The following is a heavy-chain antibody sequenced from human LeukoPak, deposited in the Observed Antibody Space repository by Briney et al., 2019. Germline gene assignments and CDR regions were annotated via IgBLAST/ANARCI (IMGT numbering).Heavy chain of an antibody. CDR2: MNPNSGNT. CDR1: GYTFTSYD. Sequence: ASVKVSCKAFGYTFTSYDINWVRQATGQGLEWMGWMNPNSGNTGYAQKFQGRVTMTRNTSISTAYMELSSLRSEDTAVYYCARSPSVTSSFDYWGQGTLVTVSS. D-gene: IGHD4-17*01. V-gene: IGHV1-8*01. CDR3: ARSPSVTSSFDY. J-gene: IGHJ4*02.